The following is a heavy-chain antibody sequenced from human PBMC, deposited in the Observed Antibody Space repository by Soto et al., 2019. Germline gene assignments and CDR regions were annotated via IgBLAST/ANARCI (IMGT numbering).Heavy chain of an antibody. V-gene: IGHV4-61*01. J-gene: IGHJ5*02. CDR1: GGAVSSGTYY. CDR3: TRGPPRVQWFDP. Sequence: SETLSLTCTMSGGAVSSGTYYWSWIRHPPGKGLEWIGHIYFTGSTNYNPSLKSRVTMSLDTSRNQVSLKLSSVTAADTAVYYCTRGPPRVQWFDPWGLGTLVTVSS. CDR2: IYFTGST.